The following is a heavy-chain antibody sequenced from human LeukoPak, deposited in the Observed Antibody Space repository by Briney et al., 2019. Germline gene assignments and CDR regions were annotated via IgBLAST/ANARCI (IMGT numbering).Heavy chain of an antibody. Sequence: SETLSLTCTVSGGSISSYYWSWIRQPPGKGLEWIGNIYYSGSTNYNPSLKSRVTISVDTSKNQFSLKLSSVTAADTAVYYCAREDSRGYDDYWGQGTLVTVSS. CDR2: IYYSGST. CDR1: GGSISSYY. D-gene: IGHD5-12*01. CDR3: AREDSRGYDDY. V-gene: IGHV4-59*01. J-gene: IGHJ4*02.